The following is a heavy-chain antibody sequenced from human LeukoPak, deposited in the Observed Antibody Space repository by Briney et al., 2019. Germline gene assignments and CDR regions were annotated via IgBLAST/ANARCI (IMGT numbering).Heavy chain of an antibody. CDR2: MNPNSGNT. J-gene: IGHJ4*02. CDR1: GYTFISYD. CDR3: ARGLIGYSPSGIGSFR. Sequence: ASVKVSCTASGYTFISYDINWVRQAPGQGLEWMGWMNPNSGNTGYAQKFQGRVTMTRNTSITTAYMDLSSLTSEDTAVYYCARGLIGYSPSGIGSFRWGQGTPVIVSS. D-gene: IGHD3-10*01. V-gene: IGHV1-8*01.